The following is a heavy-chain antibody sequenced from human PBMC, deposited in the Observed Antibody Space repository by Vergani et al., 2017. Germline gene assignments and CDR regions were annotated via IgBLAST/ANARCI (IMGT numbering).Heavy chain of an antibody. V-gene: IGHV3-48*03. CDR2: ISSSGSTI. D-gene: IGHD6-13*01. J-gene: IGHJ5*02. CDR3: ARAVSRSWKGVWFDP. CDR1: GFTFSSYE. Sequence: EVQLVESGGGLVQPGGSLRLSCAASGFTFSSYEMNWVRQAPGKGLEWVSYISSSGSTIYYADSVKGRFTISRDNAKNSLYLQMNSLRAEDTAVYYCARAVSRSWKGVWFDPWGQGTLVTVSS.